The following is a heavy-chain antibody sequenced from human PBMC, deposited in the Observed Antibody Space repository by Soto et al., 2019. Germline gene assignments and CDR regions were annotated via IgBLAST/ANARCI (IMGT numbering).Heavy chain of an antibody. J-gene: IGHJ4*02. CDR1: GFSLSTRGVG. Sequence: QITLKESGPTLVKPTQTLTLTCTFSGFSLSTRGVGVGWIRQPPGKALEWLAIIYWDDDKRYSPSLKSRLTXXKXXSKKQVVLTMTNMDPVDTATYYCAHKGGGDRILDYWGQGTLVTVSS. CDR3: AHKGGGDRILDY. D-gene: IGHD3-16*01. V-gene: IGHV2-5*02. CDR2: IYWDDDK.